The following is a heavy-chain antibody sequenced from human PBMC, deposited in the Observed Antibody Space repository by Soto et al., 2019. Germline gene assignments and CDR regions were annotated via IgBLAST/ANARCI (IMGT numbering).Heavy chain of an antibody. Sequence: QVQLVESGGGVVQPGRSLRLSCAASGFTFRNYGMHWVRQAPGKGLEWVSFISYDGSNKYYADSVKGRFTISRDNSKNTLYLQMNSLRAEDTAVYYCAKGGEDYGDYRLDYWGQGTLVTVSS. CDR2: ISYDGSNK. D-gene: IGHD4-17*01. J-gene: IGHJ4*02. V-gene: IGHV3-30*18. CDR3: AKGGEDYGDYRLDY. CDR1: GFTFRNYG.